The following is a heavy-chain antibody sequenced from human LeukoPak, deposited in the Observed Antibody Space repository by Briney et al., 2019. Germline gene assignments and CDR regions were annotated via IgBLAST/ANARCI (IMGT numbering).Heavy chain of an antibody. V-gene: IGHV1-69*13. CDR3: ARGSLLWFGEFPWFDP. J-gene: IGHJ5*02. CDR1: GGTFSSYA. CDR2: IIPIFGTA. Sequence: GASVKVSCKASGGTFSSYAISWVRQAPGQGLEWMGGIIPIFGTANYAQKFQGRVTFTADESTSTAYMELSSLRSEDTAVYYCARGSLLWFGEFPWFDPWGQGALVTVSS. D-gene: IGHD3-10*01.